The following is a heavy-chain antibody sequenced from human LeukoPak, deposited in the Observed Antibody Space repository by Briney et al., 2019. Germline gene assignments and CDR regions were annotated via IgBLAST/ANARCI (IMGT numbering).Heavy chain of an antibody. V-gene: IGHV1-18*01. CDR3: AGQKWGGIARY. Sequence: ASVKVSGKASGYTFTSLGISWVRQAPGQGLEWMGWISTYNGNTNYAQKFQGRVTMTTDTSTSTASMELRNLRSDDAAVYFCAGQKWGGIARYWGQGTLVTVSS. CDR1: GYTFTSLG. CDR2: ISTYNGNT. J-gene: IGHJ4*02. D-gene: IGHD6-13*01.